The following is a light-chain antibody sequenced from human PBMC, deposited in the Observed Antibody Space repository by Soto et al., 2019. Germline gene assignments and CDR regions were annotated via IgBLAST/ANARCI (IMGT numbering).Light chain of an antibody. Sequence: DIVMSQTPLSLSFTPGQPASISFRSTQNLLSSGGETYLFWYLQRPGQSPQLLIYEVSNRISAVPDRFSGSGSGTDFTLKISRVEAEDAGVYYCMQSTQLPLTFGQGTRLEIK. CDR2: EVS. CDR3: MQSTQLPLT. V-gene: IGKV2D-29*02. CDR1: QNLLSSGGETY. J-gene: IGKJ5*01.